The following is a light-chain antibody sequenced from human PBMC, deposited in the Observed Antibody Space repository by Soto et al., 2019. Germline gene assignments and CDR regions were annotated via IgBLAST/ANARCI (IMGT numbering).Light chain of an antibody. V-gene: IGLV2-14*03. CDR2: DVS. CDR3: SSATSTSTR. CDR1: GRDVGPHNY. J-gene: IGLJ3*02. Sequence: QSALTQPASVSGSPGQSITISCTGTGRDVGPHNYVSWYQQLPGEAPKVIIYDVSNRPSGVSDRFSGSESRGTASLTISGLQAEDEGDYFCSSATSTSTRFGGGTKLTVL.